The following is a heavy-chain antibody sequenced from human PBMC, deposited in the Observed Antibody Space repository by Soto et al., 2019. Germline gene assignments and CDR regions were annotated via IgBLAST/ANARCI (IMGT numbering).Heavy chain of an antibody. CDR1: GFSVNTYA. D-gene: IGHD6-6*01. V-gene: IGHV3-21*01. J-gene: IGHJ4*02. CDR2: TGISGRTI. CDR3: ARESSSIAARSMDY. Sequence: PGGSLSLSCAASGFSVNTYAMSWVRQAPGKGLEWVSTTGISGRTIYYADSVKGRFTISRDNAKNSLYLQMNSLRAEDTAVYYCARESSSIAARSMDYWGQGTLVTVSS.